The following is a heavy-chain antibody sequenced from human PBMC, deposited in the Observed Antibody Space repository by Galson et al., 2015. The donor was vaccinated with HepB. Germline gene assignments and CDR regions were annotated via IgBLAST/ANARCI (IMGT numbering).Heavy chain of an antibody. Sequence: SLRLSCAASGFIFSSYDIHWVRQAPGKGLEWVAGISYGGKIKYYGDSVKGRFTVSRDNSKNTLYLQVNSLRAEDTAIYFCAKTTDPSYPGGFDCWGQGTLVTVSS. CDR1: GFIFSSYD. CDR3: AKTTDPSYPGGFDC. J-gene: IGHJ4*02. D-gene: IGHD1-26*01. V-gene: IGHV3-30*18. CDR2: ISYGGKIK.